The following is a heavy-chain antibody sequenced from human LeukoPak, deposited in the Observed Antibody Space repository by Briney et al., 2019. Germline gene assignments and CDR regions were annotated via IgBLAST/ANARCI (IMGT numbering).Heavy chain of an antibody. CDR3: AGGGGLDV. J-gene: IGHJ6*02. V-gene: IGHV3-7*03. D-gene: IGHD3-16*01. CDR1: GFTFSSYW. Sequence: PGESLRLSCAASGFTFSSYWMNWARQAPGKGLEWVASINHNGNVNYYVDSVKGRFTISRDNAKNSLYLQMSNLRAEDTAGYFCAGGGGLDVWGQGATVTVSS. CDR2: INHNGNVN.